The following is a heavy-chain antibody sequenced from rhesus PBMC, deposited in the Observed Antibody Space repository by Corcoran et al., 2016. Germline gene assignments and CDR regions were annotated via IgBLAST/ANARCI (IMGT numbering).Heavy chain of an antibody. J-gene: IGHJ2*01. CDR1: GSSFRTNW. CDR3: ARLTGNYWYFDL. D-gene: IGHD4-17*01. CDR2: CQGNIGTT. V-gene: IGHV4-80*01. Sequence: QVQLQESGPGLVKPSETLSLICAASGSSFRTNWWRGIRQFLGKGLEWIGGCQGNIGTTNNNPSLKSRVTISRGASKNQLSLKVNSVTAADTAVYHCARLTGNYWYFDLWGPGTPVVISS.